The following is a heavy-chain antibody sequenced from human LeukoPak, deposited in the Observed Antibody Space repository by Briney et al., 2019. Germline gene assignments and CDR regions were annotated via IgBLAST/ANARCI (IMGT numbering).Heavy chain of an antibody. J-gene: IGHJ4*02. CDR2: IYSGSNT. V-gene: IGHV3-53*01. Sequence: PGGSLRLSCAASGFSVSNDYTSWVRQAPGKGLEWISVIYSGSNTYYADSVKGRFAISRDNSKNTLYLLMNSLRAEDTAVYYCAGKRGSYKGFDYWGRGTLVTVSS. CDR3: AGKRGSYKGFDY. CDR1: GFSVSNDY. D-gene: IGHD1-26*01.